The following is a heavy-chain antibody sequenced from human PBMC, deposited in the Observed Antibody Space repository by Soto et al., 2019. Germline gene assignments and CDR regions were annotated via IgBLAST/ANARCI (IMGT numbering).Heavy chain of an antibody. CDR3: AKSVDYYDSSGYDF. J-gene: IGHJ4*02. V-gene: IGHV3-23*01. CDR1: GFTFSSYA. CDR2: ISGSGGST. Sequence: PGGSLRLSCAASGFTFSSYAMSWVRQAPGKGLEWVSAISGSGGSTYYADSVKGRFTISRDNSKNTLYLQMNSLRAEDTAVYYCAKSVDYYDSSGYDFWGQGTLVTVSS. D-gene: IGHD3-22*01.